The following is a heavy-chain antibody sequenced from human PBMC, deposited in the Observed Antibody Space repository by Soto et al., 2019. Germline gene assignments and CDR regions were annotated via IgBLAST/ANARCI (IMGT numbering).Heavy chain of an antibody. Sequence: QVQLVESGGGVVQPGGSLRLSCAASGFTFSNYPMHWVRQAPGKGLEWVAVISYDGSDKYYADSVKGRFTLSRDNSKNTLYLQMNSLTAEDTAVYFCARRTLVNSRYPQHWGQGTLVTASS. CDR2: ISYDGSDK. V-gene: IGHV3-30*14. CDR3: ARRTLVNSRYPQH. D-gene: IGHD2-8*02. CDR1: GFTFSNYP. J-gene: IGHJ1*01.